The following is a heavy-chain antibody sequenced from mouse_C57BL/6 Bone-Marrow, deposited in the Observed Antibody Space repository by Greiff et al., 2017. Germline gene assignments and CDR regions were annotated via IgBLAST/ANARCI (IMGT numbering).Heavy chain of an antibody. Sequence: VQLQQSGAELVRPGASVKLSCTASGFNIKDDYMHWVKQRPEQGLEWIGWFDPENGDTEYASKFQGKATITADTSSNTAYLQLSSQTSEDTAVYYCTTRVYYGSSYWYFDVWGTGTTVTVSS. D-gene: IGHD1-1*01. J-gene: IGHJ1*03. CDR1: GFNIKDDY. CDR3: TTRVYYGSSYWYFDV. CDR2: FDPENGDT. V-gene: IGHV14-4*01.